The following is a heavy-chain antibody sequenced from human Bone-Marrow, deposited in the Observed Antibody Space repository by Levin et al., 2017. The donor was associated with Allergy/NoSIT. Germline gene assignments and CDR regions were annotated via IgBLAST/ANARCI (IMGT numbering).Heavy chain of an antibody. CDR3: AKSSRGGYNTPADY. D-gene: IGHD1-14*01. V-gene: IGHV3-23*01. CDR2: ISGSGGST. J-gene: IGHJ4*02. CDR1: GFNFSKYA. Sequence: GGSLRLSCAAPGFNFSKYAMSWVRQAPGKGLEWVSRISGSGGSTYYADSVKGRFAISRDNSKNTLYLQMNSLRAEDTAVYYCAKSSRGGYNTPADYWGQGTLVTVSS.